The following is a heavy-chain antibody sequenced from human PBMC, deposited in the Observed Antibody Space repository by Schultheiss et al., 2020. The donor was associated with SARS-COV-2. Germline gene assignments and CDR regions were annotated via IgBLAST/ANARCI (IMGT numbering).Heavy chain of an antibody. J-gene: IGHJ6*03. CDR3: ARLKGSSWYGGYYMDV. D-gene: IGHD6-13*01. CDR2: IYHSGST. Sequence: SETLSLTCAVSGYSISSGYYWGWIRQPPGKGLEWIGSIYHSGSTYYNPSLKSRVTISVDTSKNQFSLKLSSVTAADTAVYYCARLKGSSWYGGYYMDVWGKGTTVTVAS. V-gene: IGHV4-38-2*01. CDR1: GYSISSGYY.